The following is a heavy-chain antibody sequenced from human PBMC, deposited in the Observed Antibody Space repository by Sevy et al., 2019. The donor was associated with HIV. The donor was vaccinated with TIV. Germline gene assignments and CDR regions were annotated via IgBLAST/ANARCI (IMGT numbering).Heavy chain of an antibody. J-gene: IGHJ4*02. Sequence: GESLKISCAASGFTFSSFVMSWVRQAPGKGLQWVSAISGSGGSRYYADSVKGRFTISRDNSKNTLYLQMNSLRADDTAVYFCAKDSAIWGQGTLVTVSS. D-gene: IGHD3-10*01. CDR1: GFTFSSFV. V-gene: IGHV3-23*01. CDR2: ISGSGGSR. CDR3: AKDSAI.